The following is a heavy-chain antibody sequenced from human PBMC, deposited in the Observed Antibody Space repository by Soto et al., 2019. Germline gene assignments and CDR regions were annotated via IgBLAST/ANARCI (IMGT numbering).Heavy chain of an antibody. Sequence: QVHLVQSGAEVKKAGSSVKVSCKASGGTFSSHGVSRVRQVPGQGLEWMGGIIPMFGTATSTQNFQGRLTFIADESTRTAYIELSSLTSEDTAVYFGAGYVGVTTLSYLVFWGQGTLITVSS. CDR1: GGTFSSHG. D-gene: IGHD2-21*01. J-gene: IGHJ4*02. V-gene: IGHV1-69*01. CDR3: AGYVGVTTLSYLVF. CDR2: IIPMFGTA.